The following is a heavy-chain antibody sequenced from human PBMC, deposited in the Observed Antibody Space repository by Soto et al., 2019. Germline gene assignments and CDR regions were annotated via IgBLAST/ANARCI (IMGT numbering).Heavy chain of an antibody. J-gene: IGHJ4*02. CDR3: AKARRAGGNSAFYFDF. CDR2: ISATGGGT. V-gene: IGHV3-23*01. CDR1: GFKFSNYA. D-gene: IGHD3-16*01. Sequence: GGSLRLSCAASGFKFSNYAMSWVRQAPGKGLEWVSLISATGGGTYYADSVKGRFTISRDNSHNTLYLQVHSLTAEDTPVYYCAKARRAGGNSAFYFDFWGQGAQVTVSS.